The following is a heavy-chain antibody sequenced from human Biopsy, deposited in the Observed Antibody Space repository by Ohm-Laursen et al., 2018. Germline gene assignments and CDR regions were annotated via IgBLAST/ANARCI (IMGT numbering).Heavy chain of an antibody. D-gene: IGHD2-15*01. CDR2: INPHSGTT. J-gene: IGHJ1*01. V-gene: IGHV1-2*02. CDR3: AKGQDLRGGAEYFQH. Sequence: GASMKVSCKASGGSFSTYAVSWVRQAPGQGLEWMGWINPHSGTTKFAQDFQGRVTMTRDTSITTAYMELRRLRSDDTAVYYCAKGQDLRGGAEYFQHWGQGALVTVSS. CDR1: GGSFSTYA.